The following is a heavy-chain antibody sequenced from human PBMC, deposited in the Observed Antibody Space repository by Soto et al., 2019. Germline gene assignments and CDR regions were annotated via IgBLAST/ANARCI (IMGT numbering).Heavy chain of an antibody. CDR2: ISTYNGNT. J-gene: IGHJ4*02. CDR1: GYTFTTYG. Sequence: SVKVSCKSSGYTFTTYGISWVRQAPGQGLEWMGWISTYNGNTNYAQKFQGRVTMTTDTSTSTAYMELRSLRSDDTAVYYCAREGYYDSSGYYSPFDSWGQGTPVTVSS. CDR3: AREGYYDSSGYYSPFDS. V-gene: IGHV1-18*04. D-gene: IGHD3-22*01.